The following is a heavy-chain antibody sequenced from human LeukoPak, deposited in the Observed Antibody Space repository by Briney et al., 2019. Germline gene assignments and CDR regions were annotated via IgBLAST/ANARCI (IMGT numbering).Heavy chain of an antibody. J-gene: IGHJ5*02. V-gene: IGHV4-39*07. Sequence: PSETLSLTCTVSGGSISSSSYYWGWIRQPPGKGLEWIGSIYYSGSTYYNPSLKSRVTISVDTSKNQFSLKLSSVTAADTAVYYCARERVVGYIAARHNWFDPWGQGTLVTVSS. D-gene: IGHD6-6*01. CDR3: ARERVVGYIAARHNWFDP. CDR2: IYYSGST. CDR1: GGSISSSSYY.